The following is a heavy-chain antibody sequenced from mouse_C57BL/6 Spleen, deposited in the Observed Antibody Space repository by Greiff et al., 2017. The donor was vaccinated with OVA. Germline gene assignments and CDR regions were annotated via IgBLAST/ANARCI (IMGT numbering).Heavy chain of an antibody. D-gene: IGHD1-1*01. V-gene: IGHV1-9*01. J-gene: IGHJ4*01. Sequence: VKLQESGAELMKPGASVKLSCKATGYTFTGYWIEWVKQRPGHGLEWIGEILPGSGSTNYNEKFKGKATFTADPSSNTAYMQLSSLTTEDAAIYYCASGATTVVASGAIDYWGQGTAVTVSS. CDR2: ILPGSGST. CDR3: ASGATTVVASGAIDY. CDR1: GYTFTGYW.